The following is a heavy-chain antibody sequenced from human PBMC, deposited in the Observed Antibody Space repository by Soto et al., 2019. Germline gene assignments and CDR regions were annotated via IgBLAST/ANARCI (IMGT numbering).Heavy chain of an antibody. CDR1: GGTFSSYA. CDR2: IIPIFGTA. D-gene: IGHD2-2*01. V-gene: IGHV1-69*01. J-gene: IGHJ3*02. Sequence: QVQLVQSGAEVKKPGSSVKVSCKASGGTFSSYAISWVRQAPGQGLEWMGGIIPIFGTANYAQKFQGRVTSTADESTSTAYMELSSLRSEDTAVYYCARDGADIVVVPAAMNAFDIWGQGTMVTVSS. CDR3: ARDGADIVVVPAAMNAFDI.